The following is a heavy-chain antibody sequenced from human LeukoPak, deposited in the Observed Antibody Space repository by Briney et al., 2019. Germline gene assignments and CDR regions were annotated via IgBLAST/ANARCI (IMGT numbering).Heavy chain of an antibody. V-gene: IGHV5-51*01. D-gene: IGHD3-3*01. CDR2: IYPGDSDT. J-gene: IGHJ6*03. CDR3: ARHVAPPYYDFWSGYYGPSMDV. Sequence: GEPLKISCKGSGYSFTSYWIGWVRQMPGKGPEWMGIIYPGDSDTRYSPSFQGQVTISADKSISTAYLQWSSLKASDTAMYYCARHVAPPYYDFWSGYYGPSMDVWGKGTTVTVSS. CDR1: GYSFTSYW.